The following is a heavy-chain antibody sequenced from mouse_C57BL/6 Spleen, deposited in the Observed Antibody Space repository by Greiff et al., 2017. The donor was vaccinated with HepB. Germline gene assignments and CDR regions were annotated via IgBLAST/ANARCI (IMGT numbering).Heavy chain of an antibody. CDR1: GYSITSGYY. Sequence: DVQLQESGPGLVKPSQSLSLTCSVTGYSITSGYYWNWIRQFPGNKLEWMGYISYDGSNNYNPSLKNRISITRDTSKNQFFLKLNSVTTEDTATYYCARDGGLPYYYAMDYWGQGTSVTVSS. D-gene: IGHD2-4*01. V-gene: IGHV3-6*01. CDR2: ISYDGSN. CDR3: ARDGGLPYYYAMDY. J-gene: IGHJ4*01.